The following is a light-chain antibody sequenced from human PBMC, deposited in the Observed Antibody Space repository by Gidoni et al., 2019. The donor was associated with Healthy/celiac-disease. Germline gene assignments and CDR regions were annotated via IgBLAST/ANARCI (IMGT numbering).Light chain of an antibody. J-gene: IGKJ4*01. Sequence: DIQMTQSPSSLSASVGDRVTITFRASQSISSYLNWYQQKPGKAPKLLIYAASSLQSWVPSRFSGSGSGTDFTLTISSLQPEDFATYYCRQSYSTPPLTFGGGTKVEIK. CDR3: RQSYSTPPLT. CDR1: QSISSY. CDR2: AAS. V-gene: IGKV1-39*01.